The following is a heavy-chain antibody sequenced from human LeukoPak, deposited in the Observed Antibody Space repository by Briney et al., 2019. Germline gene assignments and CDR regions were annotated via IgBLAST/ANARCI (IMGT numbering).Heavy chain of an antibody. J-gene: IGHJ4*02. CDR2: IHYSGIT. V-gene: IGHV4-59*08. CDR3: ARHSGYCSSTRCESKVDY. CDR1: GGSITSYY. D-gene: IGHD2-2*01. Sequence: HPSETLSLTCTVSGGSITSYYWSWIRQPPGKGLEWIAYIHYSGITNHNPSLKSRVTISVDTSKNQFSLKVSSMTAADTAVYYCARHSGYCSSTRCESKVDYWGQGTLVTVSS.